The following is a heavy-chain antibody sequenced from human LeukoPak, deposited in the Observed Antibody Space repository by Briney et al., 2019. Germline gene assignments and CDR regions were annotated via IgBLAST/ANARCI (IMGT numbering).Heavy chain of an antibody. CDR3: ARDRPYSTVNWFDP. J-gene: IGHJ5*02. Sequence: SEPLSLTCTVSGGSISSYYWSWTRQPAGKGREWIGRFYTSGSTNYNPSLKSRVTMSVDTSKNQFSLKLSYVTAADTAVYYCARDRPYSTVNWFDPWGQGTPVTVSS. CDR1: GGSISSYY. V-gene: IGHV4-4*07. CDR2: FYTSGST. D-gene: IGHD6-13*01.